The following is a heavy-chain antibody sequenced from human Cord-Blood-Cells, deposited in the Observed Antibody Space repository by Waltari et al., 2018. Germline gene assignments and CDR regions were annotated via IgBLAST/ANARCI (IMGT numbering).Heavy chain of an antibody. CDR3: ARGTTIVVVPAARYWYFYL. CDR2: INRSGST. V-gene: IGHV4-34*01. J-gene: IGHJ2*01. D-gene: IGHD2-2*01. CDR1: GGSFSGYY. Sequence: QVQLQQWGAGLLKPSETLSLTCAVYGGSFSGYYWRWIRQPPGKGPEWIGEINRSGSTNYSPSVNSRVTISVDTSKNQFSLKLSSVTAADTAVYYCARGTTIVVVPAARYWYFYLWGRGTLVTVSS.